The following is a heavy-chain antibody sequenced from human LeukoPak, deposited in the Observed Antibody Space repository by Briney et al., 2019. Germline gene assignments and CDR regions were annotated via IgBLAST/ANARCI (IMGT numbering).Heavy chain of an antibody. CDR1: GFTFSSYG. CDR3: AKGRIAARLFDY. V-gene: IGHV3-23*01. D-gene: IGHD6-6*01. CDR2: ISGSGGST. Sequence: GRSLRLSCAASGFTFSSYGMHWVRQAPGKGLEWVSAISGSGGSTYYADSVKGRFTISRDNSKNTLYLQMNSLRAEDTAVYYCAKGRIAARLFDYWGQGTLVTVSS. J-gene: IGHJ4*02.